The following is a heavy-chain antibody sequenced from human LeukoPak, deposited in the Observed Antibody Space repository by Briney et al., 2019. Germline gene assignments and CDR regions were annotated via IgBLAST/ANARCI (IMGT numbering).Heavy chain of an antibody. CDR3: AREIRKPDCSSTSCYSGYFDY. J-gene: IGHJ4*02. Sequence: SVKVSCKASGGTFSSYAISWVRQAPGQGLEWVGRIIPILGIANYAQKFQGRFTITADKSTSTPYMELSSLRSEDTAVYYCAREIRKPDCSSTSCYSGYFDYWGQGTLVTVSS. V-gene: IGHV1-69*04. CDR2: IIPILGIA. CDR1: GGTFSSYA. D-gene: IGHD2-2*01.